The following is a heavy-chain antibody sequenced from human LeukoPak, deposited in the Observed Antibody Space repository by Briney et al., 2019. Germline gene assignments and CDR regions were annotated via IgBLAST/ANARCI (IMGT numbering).Heavy chain of an antibody. J-gene: IGHJ4*02. D-gene: IGHD3-3*01. CDR1: GFTFSSYA. CDR3: AKGLRAPRSYFDY. CDR2: ISGSGGST. Sequence: AGGSLRLSCAASGFTFSSYAMSWVRQAPGKGLEWVSAISGSGGSTYYADSVKGRFTISRDNSKNTLYLQMNSLRAEDTAVYYCAKGLRAPRSYFDYWGQGTLVTVSS. V-gene: IGHV3-23*01.